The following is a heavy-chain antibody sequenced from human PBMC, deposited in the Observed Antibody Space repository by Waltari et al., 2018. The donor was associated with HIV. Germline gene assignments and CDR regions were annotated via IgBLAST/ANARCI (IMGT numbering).Heavy chain of an antibody. CDR2: IYYSGST. CDR1: GGSISSSSYY. J-gene: IGHJ4*02. D-gene: IGHD6-19*01. V-gene: IGHV4-39*01. Sequence: QLQLQESGPGLVKPSETLSLTCTVSGGSISSSSYYWGWIRQPPGKGLEWIGSIYYSGSTYYNPSLKSRVTISVDTSKNQFSLKLSSVTAADTAVYYCARRLWSSGWGYYFDYWGQGTLVTVSS. CDR3: ARRLWSSGWGYYFDY.